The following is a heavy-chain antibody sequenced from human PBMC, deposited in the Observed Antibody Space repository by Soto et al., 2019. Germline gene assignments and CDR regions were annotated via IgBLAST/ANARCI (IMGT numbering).Heavy chain of an antibody. CDR3: ELFDGTLVRGGLASPDKMDL. CDR1: GGTFNNYA. Sequence: QVLLVQSGPEVKKPGSSVKVSCKASGGTFNNYAINWVRQAPGKGLEWMGGIIPTFGTGNHAQKFQGRVTITTHKSKTTAYMELNRLRSVATALYYCELFDGTLVRGGLASPDKMDLWGQATAVIVSS. J-gene: IGHJ6*02. V-gene: IGHV1-69*06. D-gene: IGHD3-10*01. CDR2: IIPTFGTG.